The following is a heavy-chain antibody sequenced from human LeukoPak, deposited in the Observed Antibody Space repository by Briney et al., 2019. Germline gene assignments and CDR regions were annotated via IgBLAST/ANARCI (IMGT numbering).Heavy chain of an antibody. Sequence: ASVKVSCKTSGYTFTGYYIHWVRQAPGQGLEWMGWMNPNSGGTKYAQSFQGRVTMTRDTSISTAYMELSRLRSDDTAVYYCARAAVLGGYYYYMDVWGKGTTVTVSS. D-gene: IGHD3-10*01. V-gene: IGHV1-2*02. CDR3: ARAAVLGGYYYYMDV. CDR2: MNPNSGGT. CDR1: GYTFTGYY. J-gene: IGHJ6*03.